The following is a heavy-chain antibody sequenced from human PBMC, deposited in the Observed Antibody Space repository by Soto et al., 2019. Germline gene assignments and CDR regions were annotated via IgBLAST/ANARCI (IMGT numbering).Heavy chain of an antibody. Sequence: ASVKGSCKASGGTFSSYAISWVRQAPGQGLEWMGGIIPIFGTANYAQKFQGRVTITADKSTSTAYMELSSLRSEDTAVYYCASLYGGNSYLAYRGQGSLVIVSS. CDR3: ASLYGGNSYLAY. J-gene: IGHJ4*02. D-gene: IGHD2-21*02. CDR1: GGTFSSYA. CDR2: IIPIFGTA. V-gene: IGHV1-69*06.